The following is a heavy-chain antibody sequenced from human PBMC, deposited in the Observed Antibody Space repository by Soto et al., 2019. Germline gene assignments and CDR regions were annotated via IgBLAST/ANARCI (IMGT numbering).Heavy chain of an antibody. CDR1: GFTFSDAW. D-gene: IGHD3-22*01. CDR3: TTGLSNGWYNFDY. J-gene: IGHJ4*02. Sequence: EMQLVESGGGLVKPGGSLRLSCAASGFTFSDAWMSWVRQAPGRGLEWVGRIKREADGGTTDYAAPVKGRKTISRGDAKNILYRQMSSLKTEVIAVYHCTTGLSNGWYNFDYWGKGTRVTVSS. V-gene: IGHV3-15*01. CDR2: IKREADGGTT.